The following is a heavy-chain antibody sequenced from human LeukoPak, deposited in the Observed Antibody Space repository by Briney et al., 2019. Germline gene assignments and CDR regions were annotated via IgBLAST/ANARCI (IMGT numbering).Heavy chain of an antibody. V-gene: IGHV4-30-4*01. CDR1: GGSISSGDYY. Sequence: PSQTLSLTCTVSGGSISSGDYYWSWIRQLPGKGLEWIGYIYYSGSTYYNPSLKSRVTISVDTSKNQFSLKLSSVTAADTAVYYCARGPSLNYYDSSGYFHYWGQGTLVTVSS. D-gene: IGHD3-22*01. CDR3: ARGPSLNYYDSSGYFHY. J-gene: IGHJ4*02. CDR2: IYYSGST.